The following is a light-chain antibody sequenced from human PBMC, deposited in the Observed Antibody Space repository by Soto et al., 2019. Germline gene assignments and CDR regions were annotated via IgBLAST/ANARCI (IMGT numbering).Light chain of an antibody. V-gene: IGLV2-11*01. J-gene: IGLJ1*01. CDR3: CSYTNSAYV. CDR1: SSDVGAYNY. Sequence: QSALTQPRSVSGSPGHSVTISCTGTSSDVGAYNYVSWYQQHPAKAPNLMIYDVSKRPSGVPDRFSGSKSGNTASLTISGLQAEDEGDYYCCSYTNSAYVFGTGTKSPS. CDR2: DVS.